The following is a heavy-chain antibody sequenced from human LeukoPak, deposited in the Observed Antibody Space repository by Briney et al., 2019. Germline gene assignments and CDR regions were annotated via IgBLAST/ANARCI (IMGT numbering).Heavy chain of an antibody. D-gene: IGHD4-23*01. CDR3: ARDLYGGAFDY. J-gene: IGHJ4*02. CDR1: GFTFNTYP. V-gene: IGHV3-7*01. Sequence: GGSLRLSCAASGFTFNTYPMSWVRQAPGKGLEWVANIKQDGSEKYYVDSVKGRFTISRDNAKNSLYLQMNSLRAEDTAVYYCARDLYGGAFDYWGQGTPVTVSS. CDR2: IKQDGSEK.